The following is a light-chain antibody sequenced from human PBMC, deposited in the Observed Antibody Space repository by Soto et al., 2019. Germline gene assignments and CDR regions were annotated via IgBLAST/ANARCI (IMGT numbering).Light chain of an antibody. V-gene: IGKV3-15*01. CDR2: GAS. J-gene: IGKJ2*01. CDR3: QQYNNWPSYT. CDR1: QSVSSN. Sequence: EIVMTQSPATLSVSPGERATLSCRASQSVSSNLSWYQQKPGQAPMLLIYGASTRATGIPARFSGSGSGTEFTLTISSLQSEDFVVYYCQQYNNWPSYTFGQGTQLEIK.